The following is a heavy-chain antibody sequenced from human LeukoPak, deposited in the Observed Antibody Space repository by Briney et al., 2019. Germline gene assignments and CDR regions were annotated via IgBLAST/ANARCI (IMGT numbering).Heavy chain of an antibody. D-gene: IGHD3-9*01. CDR3: VRDWDHFDFDS. J-gene: IGHJ5*01. V-gene: IGHV3-74*01. CDR1: GFTFSNYW. Sequence: QAGGSLRLSCAASGFTFSNYWMHWVRQAPGKGLVWVSRIKGDGSHTIYADSVKGRFTISRDNAKNTLYLQMKSLRAEYTAVYYCVRDWDHFDFDSWGQGTLVTVSS. CDR2: IKGDGSHT.